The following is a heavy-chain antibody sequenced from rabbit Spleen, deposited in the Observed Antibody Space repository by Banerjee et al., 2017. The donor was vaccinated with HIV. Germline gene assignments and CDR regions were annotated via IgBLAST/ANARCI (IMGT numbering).Heavy chain of an antibody. D-gene: IGHD1-1*01. CDR2: IDPVFGIT. CDR3: ARDTSSSFSSYGMDL. J-gene: IGHJ6*01. Sequence: QEQLVESGGGLVQPGGSLKLSCKASGFDFSTYGVSWVRQAPGKGLEWIGYIDPVFGITYYASWVNGRFTISSHNAQNTLYLQLNSLTAADTATYFCARDTSSSFSSYGMDLWGPGTLVTVS. V-gene: IGHV1S47*01. CDR1: GFDFSTYG.